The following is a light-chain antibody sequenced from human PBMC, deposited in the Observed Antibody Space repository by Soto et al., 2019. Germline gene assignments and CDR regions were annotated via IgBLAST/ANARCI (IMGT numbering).Light chain of an antibody. V-gene: IGKV3-15*01. J-gene: IGKJ1*01. CDR3: QQYNNVPQT. Sequence: IVLTQSPATLSMSSGESVTLSCRASQSVSNNLAWYQQKPGQAPRLLIYGASTRATGIPARFSGSGSETEFTFTISSLQSEDFAVYYCQQYNNVPQTFGQGTKVDIK. CDR2: GAS. CDR1: QSVSNN.